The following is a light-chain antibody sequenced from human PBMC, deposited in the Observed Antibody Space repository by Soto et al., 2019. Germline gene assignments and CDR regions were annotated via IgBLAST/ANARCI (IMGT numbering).Light chain of an antibody. J-gene: IGKJ2*02. CDR2: GAS. V-gene: IGKV3-15*01. CDR1: QSISSN. Sequence: EIVMTQSPATLSVSPGERATLSCRASQSISSNLAWYQQKPGQAPSLLLYGASTRATGIPARFSGSGSGTDFTLTISSLQSEDFAVYYCHQYNNWPPGTFVQGTKLEIK. CDR3: HQYNNWPPGT.